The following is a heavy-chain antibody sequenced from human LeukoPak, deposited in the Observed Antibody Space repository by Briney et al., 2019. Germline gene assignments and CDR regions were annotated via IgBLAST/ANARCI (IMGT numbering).Heavy chain of an antibody. Sequence: GGSLRLSCAASGFTFSSYEMNWVRQAPGKGLEWVSYISSSGSTIYYADSVKGRSTISRDNAKNSLYLQMNSLRAEDTAVYYCARNWAPMDVWGKGTTVTVSS. D-gene: IGHD3-16*01. CDR2: ISSSGSTI. V-gene: IGHV3-48*03. J-gene: IGHJ6*03. CDR3: ARNWAPMDV. CDR1: GFTFSSYE.